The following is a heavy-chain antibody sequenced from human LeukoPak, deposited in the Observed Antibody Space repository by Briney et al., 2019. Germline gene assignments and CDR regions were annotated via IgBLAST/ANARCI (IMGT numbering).Heavy chain of an antibody. CDR3: ARIRPWSCFDY. V-gene: IGHV4-39*07. Sequence: SETLSLTCTVSGGSISSSSYYWGWIRQPPGKGLEWIGSIYYSGSTYYNPSLKSRVTISVDTSKNQFSLKLSSVTAADTAVYYCARIRPWSCFDYWGQGTLVTVSS. D-gene: IGHD1-26*01. CDR1: GGSISSSSYY. J-gene: IGHJ4*02. CDR2: IYYSGST.